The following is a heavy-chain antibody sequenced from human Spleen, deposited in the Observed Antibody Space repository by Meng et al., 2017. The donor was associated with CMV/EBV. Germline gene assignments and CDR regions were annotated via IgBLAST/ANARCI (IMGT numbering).Heavy chain of an antibody. J-gene: IGHJ6*02. CDR3: ARGDRTTNYYSYYGMDV. V-gene: IGHV1-69*10. CDR1: GGTFSSYA. Sequence: SVKLSCKVSGGTFSSYAISWVRQCPGQGLEWMGGIIPILGIENYAQKFQGSVTITADKSTSTAYMELSSMRSENTAVHYCARGDRTTNYYSYYGMDVCGQGTTVTVSS. D-gene: IGHD1-14*01. CDR2: IIPILGIE.